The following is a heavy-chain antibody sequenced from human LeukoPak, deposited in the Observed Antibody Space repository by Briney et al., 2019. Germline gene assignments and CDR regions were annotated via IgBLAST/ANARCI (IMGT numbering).Heavy chain of an antibody. CDR3: AKGVAAAGIFDY. V-gene: IGHV3-23*01. Sequence: GGSLRLSCAAPGFTFSSYAMSWVRQAPGKGLERVSAISGSGGSTYYADSVKGRFTISRDNSKNTLYLQMSSLRAEDTAVYYCAKGVAAAGIFDYWGQGTLATVSS. D-gene: IGHD6-13*01. CDR1: GFTFSSYA. J-gene: IGHJ4*02. CDR2: ISGSGGST.